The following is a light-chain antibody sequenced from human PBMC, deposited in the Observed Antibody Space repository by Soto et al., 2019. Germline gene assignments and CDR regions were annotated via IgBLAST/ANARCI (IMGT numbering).Light chain of an antibody. CDR1: QSISSSF. Sequence: EIVLTQSPGTLSLSPGERATLSCRASQSISSSFLAWYQQKPGQAPRLLIYGASSRATGIPDRFSGTGSETDFTLTISSLEPEDFAVYYCQQYDNSPITFGQGTQLDIK. J-gene: IGKJ5*01. CDR3: QQYDNSPIT. V-gene: IGKV3-20*01. CDR2: GAS.